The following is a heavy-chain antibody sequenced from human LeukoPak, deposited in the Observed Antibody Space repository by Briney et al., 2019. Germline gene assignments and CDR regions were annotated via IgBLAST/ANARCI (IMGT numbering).Heavy chain of an antibody. CDR3: ARDRGYGDYHFDY. CDR2: IKQDGSEE. CDR1: GFTFSSYW. D-gene: IGHD4-17*01. Sequence: GGSLRLSCAASGFTFSSYWMSWVRQAPGKGLEWVANIKQDGSEEYYVDSVKGRFTISRDNAKNSLYLQMNSLRAEDTAVYYCARDRGYGDYHFDYWGQGTLVTVSS. V-gene: IGHV3-7*01. J-gene: IGHJ4*02.